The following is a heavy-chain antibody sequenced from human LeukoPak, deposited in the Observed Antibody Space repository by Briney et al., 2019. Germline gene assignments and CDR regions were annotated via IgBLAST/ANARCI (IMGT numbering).Heavy chain of an antibody. CDR1: GGSISSSSYY. CDR3: AGNAAAIGYSYHTVRKV. D-gene: IGHD6-25*01. Sequence: SETLSLTCTVSGGSISSSSYYWGWIRQPPGKGLEWIGSIYYSGSTYYNPSLKSRVTISVDTSKNQFSLKLSSVTAADTAVYYGAGNAAAIGYSYHTVRKVWAQGPRVTVSS. J-gene: IGHJ1*01. CDR2: IYYSGST. V-gene: IGHV4-39*01.